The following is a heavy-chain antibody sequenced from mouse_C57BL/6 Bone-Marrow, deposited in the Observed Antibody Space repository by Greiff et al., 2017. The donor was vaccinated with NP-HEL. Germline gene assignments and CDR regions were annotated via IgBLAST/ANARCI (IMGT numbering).Heavy chain of an antibody. CDR1: GYTFTDYE. D-gene: IGHD1-1*01. V-gene: IGHV1-15*01. CDR2: IDPETGGT. CDR3: TRVGSSPPYFDV. Sequence: QVQLQQSGAELVRPGASVTLSCKASGYTFTDYEMHWVKQTPVHGLEWIGAIDPETGGTAYNQKFKGKAILTADKSSSTAYMELRSLTSEDSAVYYCTRVGSSPPYFDVWGTGTTVTVSS. J-gene: IGHJ1*03.